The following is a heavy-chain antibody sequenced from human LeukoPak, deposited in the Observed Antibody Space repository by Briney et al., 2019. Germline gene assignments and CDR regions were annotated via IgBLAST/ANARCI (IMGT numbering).Heavy chain of an antibody. Sequence: GGSLRLSCAASGFTFSSYSMSWVRQAPGKGLEWVANIKQDGSEKYYVDSVKGRFTISRDNSKNSLYLQMNSLRTEDTALYFCAKDAGAYGDYFDYWGQGTLVTVSS. J-gene: IGHJ4*02. CDR3: AKDAGAYGDYFDY. V-gene: IGHV3-7*03. CDR2: IKQDGSEK. D-gene: IGHD4-17*01. CDR1: GFTFSSYS.